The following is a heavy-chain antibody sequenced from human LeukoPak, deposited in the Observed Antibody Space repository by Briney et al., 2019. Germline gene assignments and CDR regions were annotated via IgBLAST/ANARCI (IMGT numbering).Heavy chain of an antibody. D-gene: IGHD5-18*01. CDR1: GYTFTGYY. CDR2: INPNSGGT. V-gene: IGHV1-2*02. CDR3: ARGGYDDGYVYFDY. Sequence: ASVKVSCKASGYTFTGYYIHWVRQAPGQGLEWMGWINPNSGGTNYAQKFQGRVTVTRDTSISTAYMELISLKSDDTAVYYCARGGYDDGYVYFDYWGQGTLVTVSS. J-gene: IGHJ4*02.